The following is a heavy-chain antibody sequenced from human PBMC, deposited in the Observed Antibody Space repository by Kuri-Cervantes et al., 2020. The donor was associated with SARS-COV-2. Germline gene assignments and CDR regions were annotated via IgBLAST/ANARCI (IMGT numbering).Heavy chain of an antibody. J-gene: IGHJ4*02. CDR3: ARLLPGPVDY. Sequence: GESLKISCAASGFTFSSYSMNWVRQAPGKGLEWVSSISSRSSYIYYADSVKGRFTISRDNAKNSLYLQMNSLRAEDTAVYYCARLLPGPVDYWGQGTLVTVSS. D-gene: IGHD2-15*01. V-gene: IGHV3-21*01. CDR1: GFTFSSYS. CDR2: ISSRSSYI.